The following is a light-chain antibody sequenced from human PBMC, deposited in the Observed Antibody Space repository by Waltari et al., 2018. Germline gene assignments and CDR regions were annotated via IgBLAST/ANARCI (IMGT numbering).Light chain of an antibody. CDR3: CSVATNRILM. CDR1: GSEGGSYNL. CDR2: EVS. J-gene: IGLJ3*02. Sequence: QSALTQPASVSGSPGQSITISCSGTGSEGGSYNLVSWYQQHPGQAPKLIIYEVSMLPSGVAHLFSGSHSGVTASLTIPGLQAEDEAVYCCCSVATNRILMFGGVTKLTVL. V-gene: IGLV2-23*02.